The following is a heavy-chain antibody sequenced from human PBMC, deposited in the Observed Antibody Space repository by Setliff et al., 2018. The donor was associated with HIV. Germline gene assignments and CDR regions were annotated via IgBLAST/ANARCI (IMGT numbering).Heavy chain of an antibody. J-gene: IGHJ4*02. CDR3: ARDTIPVAGTNY. CDR2: INTYNGVT. CDR1: GYAFTSYG. Sequence: ASVKVSCKASGYAFTSYGLSWVRQAPGKGLEWMGWINTYNGVTSFAQQFQDRLTLTTDTSTNTAYMELRSLSSDDTALYYCARDTIPVAGTNYWGQGTLVTVSS. D-gene: IGHD6-19*01. V-gene: IGHV1-18*01.